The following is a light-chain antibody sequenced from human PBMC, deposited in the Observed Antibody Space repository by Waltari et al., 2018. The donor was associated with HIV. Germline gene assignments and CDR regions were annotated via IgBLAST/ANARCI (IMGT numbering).Light chain of an antibody. CDR2: DVS. CDR1: SSDGGGYNY. Sequence: QSALTQPASVSGSPGQSITISCTGTSSDGGGYNYVSWYQHHPGQAPKLMIFDVSNRPSGVSNRFSGSKSGNTASLTISGLQAEDEADYYCNSYTSSSHVIFGGGTKLTVL. V-gene: IGLV2-14*01. CDR3: NSYTSSSHVI. J-gene: IGLJ2*01.